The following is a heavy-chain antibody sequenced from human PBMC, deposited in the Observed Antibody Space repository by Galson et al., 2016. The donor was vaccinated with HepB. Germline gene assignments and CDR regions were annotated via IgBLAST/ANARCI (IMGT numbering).Heavy chain of an antibody. CDR1: GGSFSGYY. D-gene: IGHD3-22*01. Sequence: ETLSLTCAVYGGSFSGYYWSWIRQPPGKGLEWIGEIYDSGSTNYNPSLRSRATISIDTSKSQFSLKLSSVTAADTAVYYCARERQFHYDSSGYYTTSYWHFGLWGRGTLVTVSS. V-gene: IGHV4-34*01. CDR2: IYDSGST. J-gene: IGHJ2*01. CDR3: ARERQFHYDSSGYYTTSYWHFGL.